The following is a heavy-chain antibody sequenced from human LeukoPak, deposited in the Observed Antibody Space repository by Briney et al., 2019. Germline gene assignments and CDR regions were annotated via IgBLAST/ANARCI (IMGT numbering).Heavy chain of an antibody. CDR3: AKDREWEVDY. CDR2: IRYDGSNK. V-gene: IGHV3-30*02. Sequence: TGGSLRLSCAASGFTFSSYGMHWVRQAPGKGLEWVAFIRYDGSNKYYADSVKGRFTISRDNSKNTLYLQMNSLRAEDTAVYYCAKDREWEVDYWGQGTLVTVSS. J-gene: IGHJ4*02. CDR1: GFTFSSYG. D-gene: IGHD1-26*01.